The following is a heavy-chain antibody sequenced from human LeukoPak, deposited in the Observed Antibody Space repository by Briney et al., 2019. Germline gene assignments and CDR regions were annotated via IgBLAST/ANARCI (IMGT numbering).Heavy chain of an antibody. CDR1: GFTFSSYW. CDR3: ARGRVATGTYHMDV. CDR2: INTDGSGT. V-gene: IGHV3-74*01. Sequence: GGSLRLSCAASGFTFSSYWMHWVRQAPGKGLVWVSRINTDGSGTSYADSVKGRFTISRDNAENTLYLQMNSLRGEDTAVYYCARGRVATGTYHMDVRGKGTTVTVSS. J-gene: IGHJ6*03. D-gene: IGHD5-12*01.